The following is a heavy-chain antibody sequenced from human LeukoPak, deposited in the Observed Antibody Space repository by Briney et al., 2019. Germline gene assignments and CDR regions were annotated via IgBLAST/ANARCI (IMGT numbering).Heavy chain of an antibody. Sequence: NPSETLSLTCTVAGGSISSYYWSWIRQPPGKGLEWIGYIYYSGSTNYNPSLKSRVTISVDTSKNQFSLKLSSVTAADTAVYYCARGSFGYCSSTSCYPGWFDPWGQGTLVTVSS. CDR3: ARGSFGYCSSTSCYPGWFDP. J-gene: IGHJ5*02. CDR1: GGSISSYY. V-gene: IGHV4-59*01. D-gene: IGHD2-2*03. CDR2: IYYSGST.